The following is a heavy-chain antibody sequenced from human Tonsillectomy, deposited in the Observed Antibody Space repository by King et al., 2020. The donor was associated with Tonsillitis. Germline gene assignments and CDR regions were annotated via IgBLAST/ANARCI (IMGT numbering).Heavy chain of an antibody. V-gene: IGHV3-49*05. CDR3: TRPDIVVVVAALGFDY. J-gene: IGHJ4*02. CDR1: GFTFGDYA. Sequence: VQLVESGGGLVKPGRSLRLSCTASGFTFGDYAMSWFRQAPGKGLEWVGFIRRKAYGGTTEYAASVKGRFTISRDDSISIAYLQMNSLKTEDTAVYYYTRPDIVVVVAALGFDYWGQGTLVTVSS. CDR2: IRRKAYGGTT. D-gene: IGHD2-15*01.